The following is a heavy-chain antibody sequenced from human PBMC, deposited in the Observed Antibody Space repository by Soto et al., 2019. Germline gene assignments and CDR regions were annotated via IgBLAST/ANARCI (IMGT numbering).Heavy chain of an antibody. CDR3: ARLFCSSSTCDSWFAP. V-gene: IGHV5-10-1*01. D-gene: IGHD2-2*01. Sequence: PGESLKISCTGFGYTFTTFWISWVRQMPGRGLEWMGRIDPRDSYTNYSPSFQGHVTISADKSISTAYLQWGSLKASDTAMYYCARLFCSSSTCDSWFAPWGQGTLVTVSS. CDR2: IDPRDSYT. J-gene: IGHJ5*02. CDR1: GYTFTTFW.